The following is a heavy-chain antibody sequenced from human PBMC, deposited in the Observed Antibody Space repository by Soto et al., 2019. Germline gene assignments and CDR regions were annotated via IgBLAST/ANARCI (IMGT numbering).Heavy chain of an antibody. J-gene: IGHJ6*03. CDR2: ISGSGGST. V-gene: IGHV3-23*01. Sequence: EVQLLESGGGLVQPGGSLRLSCAASGFTFSSYAMSWVRQAPGKGLEWVSAISGSGGSTYYADSVKGRFTISRDNSKNTLYLQMNSLRAEDTAVYYCAKSLKYYYYYYMDVWGKGTTVTVS. CDR1: GFTFSSYA. CDR3: AKSLKYYYYYYMDV.